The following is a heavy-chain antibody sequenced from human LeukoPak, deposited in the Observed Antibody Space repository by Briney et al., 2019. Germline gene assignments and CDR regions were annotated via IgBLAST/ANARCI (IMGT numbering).Heavy chain of an antibody. V-gene: IGHV1-69*13. D-gene: IGHD4-23*01. J-gene: IGHJ2*01. Sequence: SVKVSCEASGGTFSSYAISWVRQAPGQGLEWMGGIIPIFGAANYAQKFQGRVTITADESTSTAYMELRSLRSEDTAVYYCARATGNSDHSPQEPIDLYFDLWGRGTLVTVS. CDR3: ARATGNSDHSPQEPIDLYFDL. CDR1: GGTFSSYA. CDR2: IIPIFGAA.